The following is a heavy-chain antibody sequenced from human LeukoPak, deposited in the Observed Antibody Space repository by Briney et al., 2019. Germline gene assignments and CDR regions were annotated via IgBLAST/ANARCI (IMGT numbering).Heavy chain of an antibody. Sequence: SVKLSCAASGGSFTSFDISWLRQAPGQGLEWMGGITPIFDTANYAQQFQGRVTITADESTSTAYMELRSLRSEDTAVYYCARDWIEEAALPRPFDSWGQGTLVTVSS. CDR1: GGSFTSFD. J-gene: IGHJ5*01. CDR3: ARDWIEEAALPRPFDS. D-gene: IGHD6-19*01. CDR2: ITPIFDTA. V-gene: IGHV1-69*13.